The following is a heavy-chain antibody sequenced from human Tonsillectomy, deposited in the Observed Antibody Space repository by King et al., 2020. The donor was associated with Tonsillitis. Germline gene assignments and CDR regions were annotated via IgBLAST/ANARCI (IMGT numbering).Heavy chain of an antibody. V-gene: IGHV1-3*01. CDR2: INAGNGNT. D-gene: IGHD2-2*01. CDR1: GYTFTSYA. J-gene: IGHJ4*01. CDR3: ARGGSSAISAY. Sequence: QLVQSGAEVKKPGASVKVSCKASGYTFTSYAMHWVRQAPGQRLEWMGWINAGNGNTKYSQKFQGRVSITRDTSASTAYMELSSLRSEDTAVYYCARGGSSAISAYWGHGTLVTVSS.